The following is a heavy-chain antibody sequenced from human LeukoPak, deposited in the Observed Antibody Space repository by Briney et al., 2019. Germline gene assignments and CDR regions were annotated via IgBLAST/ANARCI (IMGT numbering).Heavy chain of an antibody. CDR1: GGSIRSGGYY. J-gene: IGHJ4*02. CDR3: ARYTVGLILFDY. D-gene: IGHD4-23*01. V-gene: IGHV4-31*03. Sequence: SETLSLTCTVSGGSIRSGGYYWSWIRQHPGKGLEWIGYIYYSGSTYYNPSLKSRVTISVDTSKNQFSLKLSSVTAADTAVYYCARYTVGLILFDYWGQGTLVTVSS. CDR2: IYYSGST.